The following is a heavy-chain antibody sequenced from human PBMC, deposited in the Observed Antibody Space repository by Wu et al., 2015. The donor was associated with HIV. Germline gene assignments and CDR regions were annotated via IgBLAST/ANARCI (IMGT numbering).Heavy chain of an antibody. CDR1: GGTFSSYA. Sequence: QVQLVQSGTEVKRPGSSVKISCKASGGTFSSYAINWVRQAPGQGLEWVGRIIPIFGTPDYARKFQGRVRITADESSTTSYMELISLGREDTAIYYCARRQQLLDQWGQGTLIFVSS. V-gene: IGHV1-69*13. D-gene: IGHD5-24*01. CDR2: IIPIFGTP. J-gene: IGHJ4*02. CDR3: ARRQQLLDQ.